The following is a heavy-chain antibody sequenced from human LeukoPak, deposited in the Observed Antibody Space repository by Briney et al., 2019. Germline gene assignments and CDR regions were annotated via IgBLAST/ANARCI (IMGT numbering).Heavy chain of an antibody. CDR3: ARVPQESSCHDY. CDR1: GFTFSHYG. Sequence: GGSLRLSCVASGFTFSHYGMHWVRQAPGKGLEWVSAISGRDGSTYYADSVKGRFTISRDNSENTLFLQMNSLRAEDTAVYYCARVPQESSCHDYWGQGTLVTVSS. V-gene: IGHV3-23*01. D-gene: IGHD6-13*01. J-gene: IGHJ4*02. CDR2: ISGRDGST.